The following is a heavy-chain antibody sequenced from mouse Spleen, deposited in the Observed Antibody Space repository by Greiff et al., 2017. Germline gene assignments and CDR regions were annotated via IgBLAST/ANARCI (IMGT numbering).Heavy chain of an antibody. V-gene: IGHV1-81*01. CDR1: GYTFTSYG. CDR2: IYPRSGNT. J-gene: IGHJ3*01. D-gene: IGHD3-1*01. Sequence: VQGVESGAELARPGASVKLSCKASGYTFTSYGISWVKQRTGQGLEWIGEIYPRSGNTYYNEKFKGKATLTADKSSSTAYMELRSLTSEDSAVYFCARGENSSGYCWGQGTLVTGSA. CDR3: ARGENSSGYC.